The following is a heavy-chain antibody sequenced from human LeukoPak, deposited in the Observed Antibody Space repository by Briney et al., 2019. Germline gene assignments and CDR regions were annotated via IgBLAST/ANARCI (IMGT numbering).Heavy chain of an antibody. CDR2: IKSKTDGGTT. D-gene: IGHD3-22*01. Sequence: GGSLRLSCAASGFNFNSYGMHWVRQAPGKGLEWVGRIKSKTDGGTTDYAAPVKGRFTISRDDSKNTLYLQMNSLKTEDTAVYYCTTDPGYYYDSSGYPDAFDIWGQGAMVTVSS. V-gene: IGHV3-15*01. CDR1: GFNFNSYG. J-gene: IGHJ3*02. CDR3: TTDPGYYYDSSGYPDAFDI.